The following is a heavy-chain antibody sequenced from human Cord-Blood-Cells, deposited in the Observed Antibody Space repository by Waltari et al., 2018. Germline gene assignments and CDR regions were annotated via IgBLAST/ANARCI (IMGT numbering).Heavy chain of an antibody. CDR1: GYTFTGYY. D-gene: IGHD2-15*01. CDR2: INPNSGGT. CDR3: ATPGGYPNSAYYGMDV. Sequence: QVQLVQSGAEVKKPGASVKVSCKASGYTFTGYYMHWVRQAPGQGLEWMGWINPNSGGTNYAQKFQGRVTMTRETSISTAYLELSRLGSDDTAVYDCATPGGYPNSAYYGMDVWGQGTTVTVSS. V-gene: IGHV1-2*02. J-gene: IGHJ6*02.